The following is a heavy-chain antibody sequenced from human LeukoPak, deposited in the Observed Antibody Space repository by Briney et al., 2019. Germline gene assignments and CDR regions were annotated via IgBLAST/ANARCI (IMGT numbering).Heavy chain of an antibody. CDR1: GYSFTSYW. J-gene: IGHJ5*02. D-gene: IGHD3-22*01. Sequence: GESLKISCKGSGYSFTSYWIGRVRQMPGKGLEWMGIIYPGDSDTRYSPSFQGQVTISADKSISTAYLQWSSLKASDTAMYYCARGDYYYDSSGYLGNWFDPWGQGTLVTVSS. V-gene: IGHV5-51*01. CDR2: IYPGDSDT. CDR3: ARGDYYYDSSGYLGNWFDP.